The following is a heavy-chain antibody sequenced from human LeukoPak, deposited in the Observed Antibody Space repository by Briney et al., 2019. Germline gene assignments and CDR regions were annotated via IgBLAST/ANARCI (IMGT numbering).Heavy chain of an antibody. CDR1: GGSFSGYY. J-gene: IGHJ4*02. Sequence: KPSETLSLTCAVYGGSFSGYYWSWIRQPPGKGLEWIGEINHSGGTNYNPSLKSRVTISVDTSKNRFSLQLSSVTAADTAVHYCARHSSSSYFDYWGQGTLVTVSS. D-gene: IGHD6-13*01. CDR3: ARHSSSSYFDY. V-gene: IGHV4-34*01. CDR2: INHSGGT.